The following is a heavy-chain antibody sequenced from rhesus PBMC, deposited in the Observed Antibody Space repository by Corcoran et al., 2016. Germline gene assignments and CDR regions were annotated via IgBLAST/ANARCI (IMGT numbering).Heavy chain of an antibody. CDR1: GFTFSSYV. D-gene: IGHD6-31*01. Sequence: DVQLVESGGGLVKPGGSLRLSCVASGFTFSSYVMHWVRQAPGKGLEWVSVLSESVCTIYSADSVKGRFTISRDNAKNSLFLQMNSLRAEDTAVYYCTRAYSSGWYYFDYWGQGVLVTVSS. CDR2: LSESVCTI. J-gene: IGHJ4*01. V-gene: IGHV3S26*01. CDR3: TRAYSSGWYYFDY.